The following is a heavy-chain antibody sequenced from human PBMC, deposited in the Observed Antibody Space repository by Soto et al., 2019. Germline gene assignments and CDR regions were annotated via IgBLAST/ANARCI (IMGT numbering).Heavy chain of an antibody. CDR1: GGSFSGYY. CDR2: INHSGST. CDR3: ARPTRQWLGLRYYYGMDV. V-gene: IGHV4-34*01. D-gene: IGHD6-19*01. Sequence: SETLSLTCAVYGGSFSGYYWSWIRQPPWKGLEWIGEINHSGSTNYNPSLKSRVTISVDTSNQFSLKLSSVTAADTAVYYCARPTRQWLGLRYYYGMDVWGQGTTVTVS. J-gene: IGHJ6*02.